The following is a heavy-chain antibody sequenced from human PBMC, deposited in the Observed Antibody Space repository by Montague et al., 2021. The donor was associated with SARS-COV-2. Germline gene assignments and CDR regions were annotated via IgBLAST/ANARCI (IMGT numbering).Heavy chain of an antibody. CDR3: ASRPVWQRLCT. CDR2: NHQCGGT. V-gene: IGHV4-4*02. J-gene: IGHJ4*02. CDR1: GGSITSENW. D-gene: IGHD6-25*01. Sequence: SETLSLTCAVSGGSITSENWWSWVRQPPGKGLEWIAGNHQCGGTNYNPSLRSRVTILLDNSKNQFSLILTSVTAADTATYYCASRPVWQRLCTWGQGTLVIVSS.